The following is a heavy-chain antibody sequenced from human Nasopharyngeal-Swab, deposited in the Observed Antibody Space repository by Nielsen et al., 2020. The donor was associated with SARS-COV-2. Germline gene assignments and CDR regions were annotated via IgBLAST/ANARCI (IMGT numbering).Heavy chain of an antibody. Sequence: GGSLRLSCAASGFTFSTYGMHWVRQAPGKGLEWVAVISHDGSNKYYADSVKGRFTISRDSSKNTLYLQMNSLRAEDTAVYYCARDTSVDIVLLYYGMDVWGQGTTVTVSS. D-gene: IGHD5-12*01. CDR2: ISHDGSNK. J-gene: IGHJ6*02. V-gene: IGHV3-30*03. CDR3: ARDTSVDIVLLYYGMDV. CDR1: GFTFSTYG.